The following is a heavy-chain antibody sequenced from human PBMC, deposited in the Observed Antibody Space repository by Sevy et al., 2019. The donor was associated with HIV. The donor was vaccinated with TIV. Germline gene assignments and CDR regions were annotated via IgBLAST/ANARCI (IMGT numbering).Heavy chain of an antibody. J-gene: IGHJ4*02. CDR2: IIPILGTI. CDR1: GGTFNNHA. D-gene: IGHD2-21*02. V-gene: IGHV1-69*13. Sequence: ASVKVSCKASGGTFNNHAFSWVRQAPGQGLEWVGGIIPILGTINYAQKFQGRVTITADESADTVYMKLSSLRSEDTAVYFCAGDLMDATNGFDIWGQGTLVTVSS. CDR3: AGDLMDATNGFDI.